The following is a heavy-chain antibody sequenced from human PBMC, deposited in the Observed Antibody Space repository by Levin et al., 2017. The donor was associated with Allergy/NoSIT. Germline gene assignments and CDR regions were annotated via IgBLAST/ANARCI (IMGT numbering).Heavy chain of an antibody. J-gene: IGHJ4*02. V-gene: IGHV1-18*01. CDR3: ARTRATRPGEYFFDY. D-gene: IGHD6-6*01. Sequence: GASVKVSCKASGYTFTVYGISWVRQAPGQGLEWMGWISGYNGKTNYAQNLQGRVSMTTDTSTNTTYMELRTLTSDDTAVYYCARTRATRPGEYFFDYWGQGTLVTVSS. CDR2: ISGYNGKT. CDR1: GYTFTVYG.